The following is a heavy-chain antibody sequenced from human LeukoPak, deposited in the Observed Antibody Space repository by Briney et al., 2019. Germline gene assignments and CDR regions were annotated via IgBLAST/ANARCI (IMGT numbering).Heavy chain of an antibody. J-gene: IGHJ3*02. Sequence: TSVKVSCKASGFTFTSSAMQWVRQARGQRLEWIGWIVVGSGNTNYAQKFQERVTITRDMSTSTAYMELSSLRSEDTAVYYCAADRRLYYYDSSGYYLDAFDIWGQGTMVTVSS. CDR2: IVVGSGNT. CDR1: GFTFTSSA. V-gene: IGHV1-58*02. D-gene: IGHD3-22*01. CDR3: AADRRLYYYDSSGYYLDAFDI.